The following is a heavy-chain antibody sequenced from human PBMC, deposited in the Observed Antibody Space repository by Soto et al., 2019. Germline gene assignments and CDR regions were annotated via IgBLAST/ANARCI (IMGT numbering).Heavy chain of an antibody. CDR1: GFTFSNHG. J-gene: IGHJ4*02. V-gene: IGHV3-30*03. CDR3: ARDRWGGALGRVEYYFDY. D-gene: IGHD7-27*01. CDR2: IFYDGSNK. Sequence: QVQLMESGGGVVQPGRSLRLSCAASGFTFSNHGMHWVRQAPGKGLEWVADIFYDGSNKYYADSVKGRFTISRDNSKNTVYVQMNSLRAEDTAVYYCARDRWGGALGRVEYYFDYWGQGTLVTVSS.